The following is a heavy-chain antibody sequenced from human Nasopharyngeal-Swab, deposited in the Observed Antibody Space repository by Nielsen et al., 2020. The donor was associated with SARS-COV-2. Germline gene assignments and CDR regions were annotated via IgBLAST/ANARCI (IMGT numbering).Heavy chain of an antibody. CDR1: GFTFSSYI. D-gene: IGHD3-22*01. Sequence: GGSLRLSCAASGFTFSSYIMNWVRQAPGKGLEWVSSISSSSSYIYYADSVKGRFTISRDNAKNSLYLQMNSLRAEDTAVYYCAGRDYYDSSGYLIDYWGQGTLVTVSS. CDR3: AGRDYYDSSGYLIDY. J-gene: IGHJ4*02. CDR2: ISSSSSYI. V-gene: IGHV3-21*01.